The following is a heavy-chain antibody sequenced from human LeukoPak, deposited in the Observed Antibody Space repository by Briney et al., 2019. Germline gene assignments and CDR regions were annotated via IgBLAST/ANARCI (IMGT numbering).Heavy chain of an antibody. CDR3: ARTGGSGSSFWYFDY. CDR1: GGSISSGSYY. D-gene: IGHD3-10*01. J-gene: IGHJ4*02. Sequence: SQTLSLTCTVSGGSISSGSYYWSWIRQPAGKGLEWIGRIYTSGSTNYNPSLKSRVTISVDTSKNQFSLKLSSVTAADTAVYYCARTGGSGSSFWYFDYWGQGTLVTVSS. V-gene: IGHV4-61*02. CDR2: IYTSGST.